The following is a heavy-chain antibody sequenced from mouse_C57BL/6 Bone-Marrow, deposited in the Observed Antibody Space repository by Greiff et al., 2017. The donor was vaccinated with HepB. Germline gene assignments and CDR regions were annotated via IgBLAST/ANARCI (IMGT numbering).Heavy chain of an antibody. D-gene: IGHD2-4*01. Sequence: VQVVESGAELVKPGASVKLSCKASGYTFTSYWMHWVKQRPGRGLEWIGRIDPNSGGTKYNEKFKSKATLTVDKPSSTAYMQRSSLTSEDSAVYYCARSSSRLHPFAYWGQGTLVTVSA. CDR3: ARSSSRLHPFAY. CDR2: IDPNSGGT. CDR1: GYTFTSYW. V-gene: IGHV1-72*01. J-gene: IGHJ3*01.